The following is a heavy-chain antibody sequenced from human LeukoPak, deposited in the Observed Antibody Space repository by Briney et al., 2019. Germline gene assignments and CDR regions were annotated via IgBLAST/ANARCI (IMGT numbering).Heavy chain of an antibody. CDR1: GYTFTGYY. Sequence: ASVKVSCKASGYTFTGYYMHWVRQAPGQGLEWMGWINPNSGGTNYAQKFQGRVTMTRDTSISTAYMELSRLRSDDTAVYYCASLGGDYLQWPAPDFDYWGQGTLVTVSS. J-gene: IGHJ4*02. D-gene: IGHD4-11*01. CDR2: INPNSGGT. CDR3: ASLGGDYLQWPAPDFDY. V-gene: IGHV1-2*02.